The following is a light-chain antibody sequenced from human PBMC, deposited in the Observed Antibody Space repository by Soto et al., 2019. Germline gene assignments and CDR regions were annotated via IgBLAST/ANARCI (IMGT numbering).Light chain of an antibody. CDR1: QSVSSY. J-gene: IGKJ4*01. V-gene: IGKV3-11*01. CDR3: QQRSNWPLT. Sequence: EIVLTQSPATLSLSPGERATLSFRASQSVSSYLAWYQQKPGQAPRLLIYDAANRATGIPARFSGSGSGTDFTLTISRLDREDLSVYYCQQRSNWPLTFGGGTKVEIK. CDR2: DAA.